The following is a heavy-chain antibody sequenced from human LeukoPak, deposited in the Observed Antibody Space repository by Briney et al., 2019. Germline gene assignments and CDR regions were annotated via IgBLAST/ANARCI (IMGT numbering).Heavy chain of an antibody. CDR2: ISGSGGST. V-gene: IGHV3-23*01. Sequence: GGSLRLSCAASGFTFSNYAMRWVRQAPGKGLEWVSPISGSGGSTYYADSVKGRFTISRDNSKNTMYLKMNRLRAEDTAVYYCASQHCGGDCYSFGYWGQGNLVTVSS. J-gene: IGHJ4*02. CDR1: GFTFSNYA. D-gene: IGHD2-21*02. CDR3: ASQHCGGDCYSFGY.